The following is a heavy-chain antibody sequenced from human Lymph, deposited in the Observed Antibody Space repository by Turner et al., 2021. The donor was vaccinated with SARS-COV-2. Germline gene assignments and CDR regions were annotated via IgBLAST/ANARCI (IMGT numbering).Heavy chain of an antibody. CDR2: ITFTSSYI. CDR1: GFTFSSYS. V-gene: IGHV3-21*01. CDR3: ARGPPDFPYYFDY. Sequence: EVQLVESGGGLVKPGGSLRLSCAASGFTFSSYSMNWVRQAPGKGLEWVLSITFTSSYIYYADSVKGRFTISRDNAKNSLYLQMNSLRAEDTAVYYCARGPPDFPYYFDYWGQGTLVTVSS. J-gene: IGHJ4*02. D-gene: IGHD2-21*02.